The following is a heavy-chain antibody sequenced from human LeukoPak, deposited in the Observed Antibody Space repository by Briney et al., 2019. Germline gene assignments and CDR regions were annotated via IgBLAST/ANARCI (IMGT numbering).Heavy chain of an antibody. CDR3: ATHSLAASYCSSTSCYTYFDY. CDR1: GGSFSGYY. Sequence: SETLSLTCAVYGGSFSGYYWSWIRQPPGKGLEWIGEINHSGSTNYNPSLKSRVTISVDTSKNQVSLKLSSVTAADTAVYYCATHSLAASYCSSTSCYTYFDYWGQGTLVTVSS. D-gene: IGHD2-2*02. CDR2: INHSGST. V-gene: IGHV4-34*01. J-gene: IGHJ4*02.